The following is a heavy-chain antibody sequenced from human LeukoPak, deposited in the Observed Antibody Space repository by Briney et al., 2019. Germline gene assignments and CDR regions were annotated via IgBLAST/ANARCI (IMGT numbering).Heavy chain of an antibody. Sequence: ASVKVSCKASGYTFTSYGISWVRQAPGQGLEWMGWISAYNGNTNYAQKLQGRVTMTTDTSTSTAYMELRSLRSDDTAVYYCAISGYSYESGVVDYWGQGTLVTVSS. D-gene: IGHD5-18*01. CDR1: GYTFTSYG. CDR2: ISAYNGNT. CDR3: AISGYSYESGVVDY. J-gene: IGHJ4*02. V-gene: IGHV1-18*01.